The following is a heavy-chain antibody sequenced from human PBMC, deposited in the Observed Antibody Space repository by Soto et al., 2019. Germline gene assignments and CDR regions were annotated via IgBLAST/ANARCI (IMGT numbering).Heavy chain of an antibody. J-gene: IGHJ4*02. Sequence: QVQLQQWGAGLLKPSETLSLTCAVYGGSFSGYYWTWIRQSPEKGLEWIGEVNHSGTTYYNPSLKTRVTISVHTPKNQFSLKMSSVTAADTAVYYCARGIGYCSSINCYSSHRLRFDSWGQGTLVTVSS. V-gene: IGHV4-34*01. CDR3: ARGIGYCSSINCYSSHRLRFDS. D-gene: IGHD2-2*01. CDR1: GGSFSGYY. CDR2: VNHSGTT.